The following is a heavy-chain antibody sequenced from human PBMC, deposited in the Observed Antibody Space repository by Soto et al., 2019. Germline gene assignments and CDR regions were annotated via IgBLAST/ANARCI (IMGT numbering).Heavy chain of an antibody. Sequence: GASVKVSCKASGYTFTSYDINWVRQATGQGLEWMGWMNPNSGNTGYAQKFQGRVTMTRNTSISTAYMELSSLRSEDTAVYCCARVQSSSWYSYYYYGMDVWGQGTTVTVSS. J-gene: IGHJ6*02. CDR2: MNPNSGNT. CDR1: GYTFTSYD. CDR3: ARVQSSSWYSYYYYGMDV. V-gene: IGHV1-8*01. D-gene: IGHD6-13*01.